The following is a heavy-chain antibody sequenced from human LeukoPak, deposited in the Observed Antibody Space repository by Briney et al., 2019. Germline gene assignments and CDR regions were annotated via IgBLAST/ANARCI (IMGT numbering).Heavy chain of an antibody. D-gene: IGHD5-24*01. J-gene: IGHJ4*02. CDR2: ISGSGGST. V-gene: IGHV3-23*01. CDR3: ARERWLQPTIDY. CDR1: GFTFSTYA. Sequence: PGGSLRLSCAASGFTFSTYAMSWVRQAPGKGLEWVSAISGSGGSTYYADSVKGRFTISRDNSKNTLYLQMNSLRAEDTAVYYCARERWLQPTIDYWGQGTLVTVSS.